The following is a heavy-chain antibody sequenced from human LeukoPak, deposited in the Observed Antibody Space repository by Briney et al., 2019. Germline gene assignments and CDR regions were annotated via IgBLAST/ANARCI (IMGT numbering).Heavy chain of an antibody. CDR2: IDIDGSST. V-gene: IGHV3-74*01. CDR1: GFTFSTYW. CDR3: ARETDTSGSLHFDS. D-gene: IGHD3-10*01. Sequence: GGSLRLSCAASGFTFSTYWMHWVRQAPGKGPVWVSRIDIDGSSTEYADSVRGRFTISRGNAKNTLHLQMNSLRAEDTAVYYCARETDTSGSLHFDSWGQGTLVTVSS. J-gene: IGHJ4*02.